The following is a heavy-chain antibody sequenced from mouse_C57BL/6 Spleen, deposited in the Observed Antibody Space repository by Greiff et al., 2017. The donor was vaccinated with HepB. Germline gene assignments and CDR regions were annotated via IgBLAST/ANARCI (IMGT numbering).Heavy chain of an antibody. J-gene: IGHJ4*01. Sequence: EVKLVESGGGLVQPGGSLSLSCAASGFTFTDYYMSWVRQPPGKALEWLGFIRNKANGYTTEYSASVKGRVTISRDNSQSILYLQMNALRSEDSATYYCASSMMVTRGRYYAMDYWGQGTSVTVSS. CDR3: ASSMMVTRGRYYAMDY. CDR1: GFTFTDYY. V-gene: IGHV7-3*01. CDR2: IRNKANGYTT. D-gene: IGHD2-3*01.